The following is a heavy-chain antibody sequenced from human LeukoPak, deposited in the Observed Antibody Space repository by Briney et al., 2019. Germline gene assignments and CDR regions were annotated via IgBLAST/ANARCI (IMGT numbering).Heavy chain of an antibody. CDR2: IYHSGST. D-gene: IGHD3-10*01. CDR3: ARGAPIYGSGSYPFDY. CDR1: GVSISSGYY. J-gene: IGHJ4*02. V-gene: IGHV4-38-2*02. Sequence: SETLSLTCTVSGVSISSGYYWGWIRQPPGKGLEWIGSIYHSGSTYYNPSLKSRVTISVDTSKNQFSLKLSSVTAADTAVYYCARGAPIYGSGSYPFDYWGQGTLVTVSS.